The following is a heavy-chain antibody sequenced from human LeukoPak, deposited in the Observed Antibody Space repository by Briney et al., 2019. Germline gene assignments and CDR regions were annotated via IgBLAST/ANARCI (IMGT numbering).Heavy chain of an antibody. CDR3: AKGFCISTSCFFDY. CDR1: GYTFTGYY. V-gene: IGHV1-2*02. J-gene: IGHJ4*02. D-gene: IGHD2-2*01. Sequence: ASVKVSCKASGYTFTGYYMHWVRQAPGQGLEWMGWINPNSGGTNYAQKFQGRVTMTRDTSISTAYMELSRLRAEDTAFYYCAKGFCISTSCFFDYWGQGSLVTVSS. CDR2: INPNSGGT.